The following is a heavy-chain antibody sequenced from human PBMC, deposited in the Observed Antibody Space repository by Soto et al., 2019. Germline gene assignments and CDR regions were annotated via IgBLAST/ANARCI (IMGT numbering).Heavy chain of an antibody. CDR1: GGTFSIYA. CDR2: IIPIFGTA. CDR3: AREKVGVTPYYYYGMDV. D-gene: IGHD2-21*02. V-gene: IGHV1-69*13. Sequence: SVKVSCKASGGTFSIYAISWVRQAPVQGLEWMGGIIPIFGTANYAQKFQGRVTITADESTSTAYMELSSLRSEDTAVYYCAREKVGVTPYYYYGMDVWGQGTTVTVSS. J-gene: IGHJ6*02.